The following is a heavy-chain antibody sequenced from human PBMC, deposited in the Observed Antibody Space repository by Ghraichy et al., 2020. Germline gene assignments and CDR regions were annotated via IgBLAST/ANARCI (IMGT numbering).Heavy chain of an antibody. CDR2: IGGSGGPT. J-gene: IGHJ4*02. V-gene: IGHV3-23*01. CDR1: GFTFDNNA. D-gene: IGHD2-21*01. CDR3: AKKSDLDY. Sequence: GGSLRLSCVASGFTFDNNAMTWVRQAPGKGLEWVSNIGGSGGPTYYADSVKGRFNISRDDSKNTVYLQMNSLRVEDTGIYYCAKKSDLDYWGQGPLITVSS.